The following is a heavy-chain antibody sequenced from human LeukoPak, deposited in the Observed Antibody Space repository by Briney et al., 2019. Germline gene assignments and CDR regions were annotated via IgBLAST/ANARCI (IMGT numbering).Heavy chain of an antibody. CDR2: INHSGST. J-gene: IGHJ5*02. D-gene: IGHD3-10*01. Sequence: SETLSLTCAVYGGSFSGYYWSWIRQPPGKGLEWIGEINHSGSTNYNPSLKSRVTISVDTSKNHFSLKLSSVTAADTAVYYCARGHLWFGELLAWFDPWGQGTLVTVSS. CDR3: ARGHLWFGELLAWFDP. CDR1: GGSFSGYY. V-gene: IGHV4-34*01.